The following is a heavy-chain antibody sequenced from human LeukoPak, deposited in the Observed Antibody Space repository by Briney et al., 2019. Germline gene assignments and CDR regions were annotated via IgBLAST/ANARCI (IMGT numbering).Heavy chain of an antibody. CDR3: ARGREWYGSSDPLLPFDY. Sequence: SETLSLTCAVYGGSFCGYYWSWIRQPPGKGLEWIGEINHSGSTNYNPSLKSRVTISVDTSKNQFSLKLSSVTAADTAVYYCARGREWYGSSDPLLPFDYWGQGTLVTVSS. V-gene: IGHV4-34*01. J-gene: IGHJ4*02. D-gene: IGHD3-22*01. CDR2: INHSGST. CDR1: GGSFCGYY.